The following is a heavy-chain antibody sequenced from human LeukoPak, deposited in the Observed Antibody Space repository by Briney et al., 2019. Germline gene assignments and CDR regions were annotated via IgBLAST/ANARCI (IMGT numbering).Heavy chain of an antibody. D-gene: IGHD6-13*01. Sequence: ASVKVSCKASGYTFTSYYMHWVRQAPGQGLEWMGIINPSGGSTSYAQKFQGRVTMTRDTSTSTVYMELSSLRPEDTAVYYCARVQKRGSSWYYFDYWGQGTLVTVSS. V-gene: IGHV1-46*01. CDR1: GYTFTSYY. J-gene: IGHJ4*02. CDR2: INPSGGST. CDR3: ARVQKRGSSWYYFDY.